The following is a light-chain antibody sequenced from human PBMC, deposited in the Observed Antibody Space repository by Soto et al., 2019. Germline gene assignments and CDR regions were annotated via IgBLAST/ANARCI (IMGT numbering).Light chain of an antibody. CDR3: KQRGT. Sequence: EIVLTQSPGTLSLSPGERATLSCRASQSVSASFLAWYQQKPGQAPRLLIYGASSRATGIPDRFSGSGSGTDFTLTISRLEPEDAAVYYCKQRGTFGQGNKLEIK. V-gene: IGKV3-20*01. CDR2: GAS. J-gene: IGKJ2*02. CDR1: QSVSASF.